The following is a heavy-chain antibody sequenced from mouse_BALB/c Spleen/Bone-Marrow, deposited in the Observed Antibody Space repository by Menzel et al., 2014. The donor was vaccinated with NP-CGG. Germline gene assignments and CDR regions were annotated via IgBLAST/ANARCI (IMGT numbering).Heavy chain of an antibody. CDR2: ISSGSSSI. V-gene: IGHV5-17*02. CDR1: GFTFSRFG. J-gene: IGHJ2*01. Sequence: EVQLVESGGGLVQPGGSRKLSCAASGFTFSRFGMHWVRQAPEKGQEWVAFISSGSSSIYYTDTVKGRFTISRDNPKNTLFLQMTSLRSEDTAMYYCGRGDYWGQGTTLTVSS. CDR3: GRGDY.